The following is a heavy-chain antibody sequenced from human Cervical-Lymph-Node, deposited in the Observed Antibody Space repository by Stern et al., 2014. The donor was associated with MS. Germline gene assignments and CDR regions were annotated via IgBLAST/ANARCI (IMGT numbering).Heavy chain of an antibody. D-gene: IGHD4-23*01. CDR1: GYNFTDYG. Sequence: QVQLVQSGAEVKKPGASVKVSCKTAGYNFTDYGIIWVRQAPGQRLAWMGWITPGNGNRRYSQKIQGRVTITRDTSASTAYMELSSLRSEDTAVYYCARTGTVVTSGYYYGMDVWGQGTTVTVSS. V-gene: IGHV1-3*01. J-gene: IGHJ6*02. CDR3: ARTGTVVTSGYYYGMDV. CDR2: ITPGNGNR.